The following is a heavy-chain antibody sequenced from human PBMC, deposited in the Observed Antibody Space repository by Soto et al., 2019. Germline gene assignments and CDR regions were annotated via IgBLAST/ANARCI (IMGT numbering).Heavy chain of an antibody. CDR1: GFTFSDYY. D-gene: IGHD3-22*01. Sequence: GGSLRLSCAASGFTFSDYYMSWIRQAPGKGLEWVSYISSSGSTIYYADSVKGRFTISRDNAKNSLYLQMNSLRAEDTAVYYCARDRQYYYDSSGYYPHAEYFQHWGQGT. CDR3: ARDRQYYYDSSGYYPHAEYFQH. CDR2: ISSSGSTI. J-gene: IGHJ1*01. V-gene: IGHV3-11*01.